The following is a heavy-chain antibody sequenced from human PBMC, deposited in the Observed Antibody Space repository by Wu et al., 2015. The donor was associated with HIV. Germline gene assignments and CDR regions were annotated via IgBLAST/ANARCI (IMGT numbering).Heavy chain of an antibody. Sequence: QVQLVQSGAEVKKPGASVKVSCKASGYTFTGYYMQWVRQAPGQGLEWMGIINPSVNNTSYAQKFQGRVTMTRDTSTSTVYMELSSLRSEDTAIYYCARQXAYSSGWYVYDYWGQGALVTVSS. V-gene: IGHV1-46*01. CDR2: INPSVNNT. J-gene: IGHJ4*02. CDR3: ARQXAYSSGWYVYDY. CDR1: GYTFTGYY. D-gene: IGHD6-19*01.